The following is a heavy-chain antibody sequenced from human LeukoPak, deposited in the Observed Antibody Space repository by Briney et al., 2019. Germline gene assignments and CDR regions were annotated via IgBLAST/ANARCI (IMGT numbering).Heavy chain of an antibody. CDR2: IYPGDSDT. CDR1: GYSFTSYW. D-gene: IGHD3-16*02. Sequence: GESLKISCKGSGYSFTSYWIGWVRQMPGKGLEWMGIIYPGDSDTRYSPSFQGQVTISADKSISTAYLQWSSLKASDTAMYYCASSGVIDAPPRVGAFDIWGQGTMVTVSS. V-gene: IGHV5-51*01. CDR3: ASSGVIDAPPRVGAFDI. J-gene: IGHJ3*02.